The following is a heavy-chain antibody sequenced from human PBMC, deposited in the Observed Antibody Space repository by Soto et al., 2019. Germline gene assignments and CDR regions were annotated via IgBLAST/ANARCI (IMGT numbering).Heavy chain of an antibody. D-gene: IGHD3-16*01. CDR3: ARTRTLSLGFYYSAMDV. CDR1: GYSFTSYW. V-gene: IGHV5-51*01. CDR2: IYPGGSDT. Sequence: GESLKISCKASGYSFTSYWIAWVRQMPGKGLEWMGIIYPGGSDTKYSPSFQGQVTISADRSISTAYLQWGSLKASDSAIYYCARTRTLSLGFYYSAMDVWGQGTTVTVSS. J-gene: IGHJ6*02.